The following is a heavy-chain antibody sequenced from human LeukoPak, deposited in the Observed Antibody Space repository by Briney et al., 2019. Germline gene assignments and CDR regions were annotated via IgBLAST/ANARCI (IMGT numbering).Heavy chain of an antibody. V-gene: IGHV3-23*01. CDR2: ISDSGART. CDR3: AKFYDMDV. CDR1: GLTFSSYG. J-gene: IGHJ6*02. Sequence: GGSLRLSCAASGLTFSSYGMSWVRQAPGKGLEWVSGISDSGARTQYADSVKGRFTISRDNAKNTLYLQMNSLRVEDTAVYHCAKFYDMDVWGQGTTVTVSS.